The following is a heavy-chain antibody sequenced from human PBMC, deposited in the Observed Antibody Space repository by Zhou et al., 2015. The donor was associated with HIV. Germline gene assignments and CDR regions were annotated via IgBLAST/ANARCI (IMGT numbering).Heavy chain of an antibody. V-gene: IGHV3-30-3*01. CDR1: GFTFSSYA. J-gene: IGHJ4*02. CDR2: ISYDGSNK. CDR3: ARAKRVDSAPLDY. Sequence: QVQLVESGGGVVQPGRSLRLSCAASGFTFSSYAMHWVRQAPGKGLEWVAVISYDGSNKYYADSVKGRFTISRDNSKNTLYLQMNSLRAEDTAVYYCARAKRVDSAPLDYWGQGTLVTVSS. D-gene: IGHD5-18*01.